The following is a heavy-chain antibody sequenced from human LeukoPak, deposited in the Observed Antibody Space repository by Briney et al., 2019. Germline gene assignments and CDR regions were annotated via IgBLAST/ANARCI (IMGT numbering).Heavy chain of an antibody. Sequence: GGSLRLSCAASGFTFSRFAMHWVRQAPGKGLEWVAVISYDGSHKKYADSVKGRFTISRVNSQKTLYLQMNSLRAEDAAVYYCARGAARMVEMGTMISFEYWGQGTLITVSS. V-gene: IGHV3-30*04. J-gene: IGHJ4*02. CDR3: ARGAARMVEMGTMISFEY. CDR1: GFTFSRFA. CDR2: ISYDGSHK. D-gene: IGHD5-24*01.